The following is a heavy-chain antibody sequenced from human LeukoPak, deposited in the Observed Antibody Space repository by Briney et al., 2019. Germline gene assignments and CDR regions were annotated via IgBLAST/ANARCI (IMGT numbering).Heavy chain of an antibody. CDR1: GGSISRGDYS. V-gene: IGHV4-30-2*01. Sequence: SETLSLTCAVSGGSISRGDYSWSWIRRPPGEGLEWIGCIYNTGSTYYSPSLKSRVTMSVGRSKNQFSLELSSVTAADTAVYYCARDEEGAGSFDYWGQGTLVTVSS. J-gene: IGHJ4*02. CDR3: ARDEEGAGSFDY. CDR2: IYNTGST. D-gene: IGHD6-19*01.